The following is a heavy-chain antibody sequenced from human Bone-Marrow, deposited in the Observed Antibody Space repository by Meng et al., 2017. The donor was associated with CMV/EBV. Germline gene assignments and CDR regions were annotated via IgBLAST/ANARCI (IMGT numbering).Heavy chain of an antibody. CDR3: TSNLWFGELLYFDY. D-gene: IGHD3-10*01. J-gene: IGHJ4*02. CDR2: IKSKTDGGTT. Sequence: SGFTFRNAWMNWVRQAPGKGLEWVGRIKSKTDGGTTDYAAPVKGRFTISRDDSKNTLYLQMNSLKTEDTAVYYCTSNLWFGELLYFDYWGQGTLVTVSS. CDR1: GFTFRNAW. V-gene: IGHV3-15*07.